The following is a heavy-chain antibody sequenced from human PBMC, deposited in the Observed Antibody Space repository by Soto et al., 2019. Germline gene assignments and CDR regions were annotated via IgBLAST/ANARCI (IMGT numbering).Heavy chain of an antibody. CDR2: ISYTGST. CDR3: ARDSQDYGRSGYYNWFAP. Sequence: SETLSLTCTVSGGSMRTHYWSWIRQPPGKGLEWIGYISYTGSTDYNPSLKSRVTISVDSSKNQFSLKVRSVTAADTAVYYCARDSQDYGRSGYYNWFAPWGQGTLGTVS. V-gene: IGHV4-59*11. D-gene: IGHD3-22*01. J-gene: IGHJ5*02. CDR1: GGSMRTHY.